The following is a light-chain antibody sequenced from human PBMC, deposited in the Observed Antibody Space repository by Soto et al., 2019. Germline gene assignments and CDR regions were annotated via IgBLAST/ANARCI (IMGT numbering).Light chain of an antibody. CDR3: QHYDNLPLT. J-gene: IGKJ4*01. CDR2: DAS. Sequence: ENEMTQYPSSLSASVGDRVTSTCQARQDISIYLNWYQHKPGKAPKLLIFDASILGTGVPSRFSGSGSGTEFSFTICSLQPEYVATYFCQHYDNLPLTFGGGTKVDIK. CDR1: QDISIY. V-gene: IGKV1-33*01.